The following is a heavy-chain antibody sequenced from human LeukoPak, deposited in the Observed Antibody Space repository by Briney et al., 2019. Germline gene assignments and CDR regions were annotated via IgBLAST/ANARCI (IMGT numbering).Heavy chain of an antibody. CDR3: ATSRYYYDSSGYYYGGAFDI. CDR1: GFTFDDYA. D-gene: IGHD3-22*01. J-gene: IGHJ3*02. Sequence: SGGSLRLSCAASGFTFDDYAMHWVRQAPGKGLEWVSGISWNSGSIGYADSVKGRFTISRDNAKNSLYLQMNSLRAEDTALYYCATSRYYYDSSGYYYGGAFDIWGQGTMVTVSS. V-gene: IGHV3-9*01. CDR2: ISWNSGSI.